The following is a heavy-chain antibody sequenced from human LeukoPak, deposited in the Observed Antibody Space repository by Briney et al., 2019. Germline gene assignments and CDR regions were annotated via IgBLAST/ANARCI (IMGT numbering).Heavy chain of an antibody. CDR2: INHSGST. J-gene: IGHJ4*02. CDR3: ARRLLYGSGSYYFRY. D-gene: IGHD3-10*01. CDR1: GGSFSGYY. V-gene: IGHV4-34*01. Sequence: SETLSLTCAVYGGSFSGYYWSWIRQPPGKGLGWIGEINHSGSTNYNPSLKSRVTISVDTSKNQFSLKLSSVTAADTAVYYCARRLLYGSGSYYFRYWGQGTLVTVSS.